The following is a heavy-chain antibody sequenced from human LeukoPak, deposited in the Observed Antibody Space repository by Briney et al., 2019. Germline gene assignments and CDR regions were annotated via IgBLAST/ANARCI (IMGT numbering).Heavy chain of an antibody. V-gene: IGHV3-30-3*01. CDR1: GFTFSSYA. J-gene: IGHJ4*02. CDR3: ASVWRWYNPFDY. Sequence: PGGSLRFSCAASGFTFSSYAMHWVRQAPGKGLEWVAVISYDGSNKYYADSVKGRFTISRDNSKNTLYLQMNSLRAEDTAVYYCASVWRWYNPFDYWGQGTLVTVSS. D-gene: IGHD1-1*01. CDR2: ISYDGSNK.